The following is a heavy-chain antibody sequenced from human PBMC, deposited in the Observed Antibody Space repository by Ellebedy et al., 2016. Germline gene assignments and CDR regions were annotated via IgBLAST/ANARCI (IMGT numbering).Heavy chain of an antibody. J-gene: IGHJ6*02. CDR3: ARERDYYDSSGYYYVGYYYYYYGMDV. CDR2: ISSSSSYI. Sequence: GESLKISXAASGFTFSSYSMNWVRQAPGKGLEWVSSISSSSSYIYYADSVKGRFTISRDNAKNSLYLQMNSLRAEDTAVYYFARERDYYDSSGYYYVGYYYYYYGMDVWGQGTTVTVSS. V-gene: IGHV3-21*01. CDR1: GFTFSSYS. D-gene: IGHD3-22*01.